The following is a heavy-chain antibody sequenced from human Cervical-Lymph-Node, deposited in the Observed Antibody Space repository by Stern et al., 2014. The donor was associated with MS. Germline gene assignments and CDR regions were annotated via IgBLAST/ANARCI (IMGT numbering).Heavy chain of an antibody. CDR3: ARGPRSQSGGSSWFDP. D-gene: IGHD1-26*01. Sequence: VQLVQSGAEVKKPGSSVKVSCKASGGTLSNYALSWVRQAPGQGLEWMGGILPIFGTVNYAQKFQGRVTITADESTSTAYMELSSLRSEDTAVYYCARGPRSQSGGSSWFDPWGQGTLVTVSS. J-gene: IGHJ5*02. CDR2: ILPIFGTV. CDR1: GGTLSNYA. V-gene: IGHV1-69*01.